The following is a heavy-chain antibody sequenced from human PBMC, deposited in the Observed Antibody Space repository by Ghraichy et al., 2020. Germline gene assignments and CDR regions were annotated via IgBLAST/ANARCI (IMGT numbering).Heavy chain of an antibody. V-gene: IGHV3-7*01. D-gene: IGHD2-2*01. Sequence: LSLTCAASGFTFSSYWMSWVRQAPGKGLEWVANIKQDGSEKYYVDSVKGRFTISRDNAKNSLYLQMNSLRAEDTAVYYCARDGIYCSSTSCYWWGRDYYYYYYMDVWGKGTTVTVSS. CDR1: GFTFSSYW. CDR2: IKQDGSEK. CDR3: ARDGIYCSSTSCYWWGRDYYYYYYMDV. J-gene: IGHJ6*03.